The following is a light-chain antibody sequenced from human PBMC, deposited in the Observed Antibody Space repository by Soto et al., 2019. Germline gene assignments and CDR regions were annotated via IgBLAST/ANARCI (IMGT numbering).Light chain of an antibody. CDR1: QSVRSGF. J-gene: IGKJ2*01. Sequence: EIVLTQSPGTLSLSPGERATLSCRASQSVRSGFLAWYQQKPGQAPRLLIYGTSSRATGIPDRITGSGSGSGTDFTLTISRLEPEDFAVYYCQQYGTSPTFGQGTELEIK. V-gene: IGKV3-20*01. CDR2: GTS. CDR3: QQYGTSPT.